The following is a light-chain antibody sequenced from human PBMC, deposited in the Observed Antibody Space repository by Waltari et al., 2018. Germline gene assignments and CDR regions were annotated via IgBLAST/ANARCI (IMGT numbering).Light chain of an antibody. Sequence: DIQMTQSPPSLSASVGDRVTITCRASERIGIYLNWYQQKPGEAPKLLIYAASRLQSGVPSGFSGRGSRTDFTLTISSLKLEDFATDYCQQSYNTPQKTCGKGTKVEVK. J-gene: IGKJ1*01. CDR1: ERIGIY. CDR3: QQSYNTPQKT. CDR2: AAS. V-gene: IGKV1-39*01.